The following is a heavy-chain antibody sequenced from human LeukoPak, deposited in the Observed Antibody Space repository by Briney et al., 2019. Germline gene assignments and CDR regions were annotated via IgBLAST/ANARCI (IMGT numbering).Heavy chain of an antibody. J-gene: IGHJ4*02. D-gene: IGHD4/OR15-4a*01. Sequence: PSETLSLTCAVYGGSFSGYYWSWIRQPPGKGLEWIGEINHSGSTNYNPSLKSRVTISVDTSKNQFSLKLSSVTAADTAVYYCARGRWSQLPTKWYYFDYWGQGTLVTVSS. CDR2: INHSGST. CDR1: GGSFSGYY. V-gene: IGHV4-34*01. CDR3: ARGRWSQLPTKWYYFDY.